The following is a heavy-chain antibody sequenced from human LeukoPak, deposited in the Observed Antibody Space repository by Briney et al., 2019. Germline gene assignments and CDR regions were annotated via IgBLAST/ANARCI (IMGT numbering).Heavy chain of an antibody. D-gene: IGHD1-26*01. V-gene: IGHV3-23*01. CDR1: GFTFSIFA. Sequence: GGSLRLSCAASGFTFSIFAMSWVRQAPGKGLEWVSTISGGGGSTFYADSVRGRLTISRDNSKNTLYLQVNSLRAEDTAVYYCAKDYSGNYYYFDYWGQGTLVTVSS. CDR3: AKDYSGNYYYFDY. CDR2: ISGGGGST. J-gene: IGHJ4*02.